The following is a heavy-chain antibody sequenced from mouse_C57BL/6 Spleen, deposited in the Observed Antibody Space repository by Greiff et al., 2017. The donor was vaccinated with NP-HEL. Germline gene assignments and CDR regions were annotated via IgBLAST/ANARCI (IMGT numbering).Heavy chain of an antibody. CDR3: ARSTPYSSFAY. V-gene: IGHV1-66*01. Sequence: VQLQQSGPELVKPGASVKISCKASGYSFTSYYIHWVKQRPGQGLEWIGWIYPGSGNTKYNEKFKGKATLTADTSSSTAYMQLSSLTSEDSAVYYCARSTPYSSFAYWGQGTLVTVSA. CDR2: IYPGSGNT. J-gene: IGHJ3*01. CDR1: GYSFTSYY. D-gene: IGHD1-1*01.